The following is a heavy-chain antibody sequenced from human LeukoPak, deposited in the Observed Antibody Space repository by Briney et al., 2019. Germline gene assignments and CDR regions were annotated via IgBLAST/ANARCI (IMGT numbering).Heavy chain of an antibody. D-gene: IGHD2-21*01. V-gene: IGHV4-34*01. CDR2: STHSGRA. CDR3: ARGHSDNKSASGI. Sequence: PSETLSLTCAVYGGSFSGYYWTWIRQPPGKGLEWIGESTHSGRATYNPSLKSRVSIAVDTSKKQVSLKLSSVTAADTAVYYCARGHSDNKSASGIWGQGTMVTVSS. J-gene: IGHJ3*02. CDR1: GGSFSGYY.